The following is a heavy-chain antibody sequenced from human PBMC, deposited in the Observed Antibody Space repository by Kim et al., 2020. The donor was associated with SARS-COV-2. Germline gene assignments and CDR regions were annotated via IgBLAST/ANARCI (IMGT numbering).Heavy chain of an antibody. CDR2: IYYSGIT. J-gene: IGHJ4*02. D-gene: IGHD3-22*01. Sequence: SETLSLTCTVSGGSISSGGYYWSWIRQHPGKGLEWIGYIYYSGITYYNPSLKSRVTISVDTSKNQFSLKLSSVTAADTAVYYCARADYYDSSGYPDYWGQGTLVTVSS. V-gene: IGHV4-31*03. CDR1: GGSISSGGYY. CDR3: ARADYYDSSGYPDY.